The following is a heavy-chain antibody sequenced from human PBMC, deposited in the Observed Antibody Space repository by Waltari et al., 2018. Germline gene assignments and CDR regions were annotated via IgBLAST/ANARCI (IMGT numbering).Heavy chain of an antibody. V-gene: IGHV3-48*04. CDR2: ISSSSSTI. CDR1: GFTLSISS. CDR3: ARDPADYFDY. Sequence: EVQLVESGGGLVQPGGSLRLSCAASGFTLSISSLNWVRQAPGKGLEWVSYISSSSSTIYYADSVKGRFTISRDNAKNSLYLQMNSLRAEDTAVCYCARDPADYFDYWGQGTLVTVSS. D-gene: IGHD2-2*01. J-gene: IGHJ4*02.